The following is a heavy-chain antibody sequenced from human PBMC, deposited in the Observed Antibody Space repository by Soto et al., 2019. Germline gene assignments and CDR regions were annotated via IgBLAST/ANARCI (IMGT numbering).Heavy chain of an antibody. CDR3: GRVYDY. CDR2: ISGSSGYI. V-gene: IGHV3-21*06. CDR1: GFTFKTSF. Sequence: DVQLVESVGGLVKPGGSLRLSCSTSGFTFKTSFMNWLRQAPGRGLEWVSSISGSSGYIFQADSVKGRFTVSRDNATNAVYLELTTMSTAETAAYFGGRVYDY. J-gene: IGHJ4*01. D-gene: IGHD2-15*01.